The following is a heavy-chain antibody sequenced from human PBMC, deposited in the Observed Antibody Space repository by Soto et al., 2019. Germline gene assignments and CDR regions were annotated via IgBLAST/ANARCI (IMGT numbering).Heavy chain of an antibody. CDR3: ARDQGSKSYYYYGMDV. CDR1: GFTLSSYA. Sequence: QVQLVESGGGVVQPGRSLRLSCAASGFTLSSYAMHWVRQAPGKGLEWVAVISYDGSNKYYAVLVKGRFAISRDNSNNTMYLLMNSRRADDKAVDYWARDQGSKSYYYYGMDVWGQGTTVTVSS. J-gene: IGHJ6*02. D-gene: IGHD2-2*01. V-gene: IGHV3-30*09. CDR2: ISYDGSNK.